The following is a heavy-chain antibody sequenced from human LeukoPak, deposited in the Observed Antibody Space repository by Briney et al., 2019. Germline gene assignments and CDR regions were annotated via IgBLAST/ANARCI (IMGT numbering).Heavy chain of an antibody. Sequence: GSLRLSCAASGFTFSSYGMSWIRQPPGKGLEWIGSIYYSGSTYYNPSLKSRVTISVDTSKNQFSLKLSSVTAADTAVYYCASDRETTVVTPGWFDPWGQGTLVTVSS. CDR1: GFTFSSYG. CDR2: IYYSGST. D-gene: IGHD4-23*01. CDR3: ASDRETTVVTPGWFDP. J-gene: IGHJ5*02. V-gene: IGHV4-39*07.